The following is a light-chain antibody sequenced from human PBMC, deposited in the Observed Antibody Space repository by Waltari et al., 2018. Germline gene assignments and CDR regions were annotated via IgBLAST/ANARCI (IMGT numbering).Light chain of an antibody. J-gene: IGKJ1*01. CDR1: QSISRY. CDR3: QHHFRLPAT. CDR2: GAS. V-gene: IGKV3-20*01. Sequence: IMLTQSPGTLSLSPGERATLSCRASQSISRYLAWYQQKPGQAPRLLIYGASTRATCIPDRFSGSGSGTDFSLTISVLEPEDSAVYYCQHHFRLPATFGQGTKVEIK.